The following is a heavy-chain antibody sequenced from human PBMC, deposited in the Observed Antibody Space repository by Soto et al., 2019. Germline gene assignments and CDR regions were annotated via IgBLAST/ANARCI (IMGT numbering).Heavy chain of an antibody. D-gene: IGHD3-10*01. CDR3: ARDRVVRDYYGMDV. Sequence: PPETLSLTCPVSGGSISSGGYYWSWIRQHPGKGLEWIGYIYYSGSTYYNPSLKSRVTISVDTSKNQFSLKLSSVTAADTAVYYCARDRVVRDYYGMDVWGQGTTVTVSS. J-gene: IGHJ6*02. V-gene: IGHV4-31*03. CDR2: IYYSGST. CDR1: GGSISSGGYY.